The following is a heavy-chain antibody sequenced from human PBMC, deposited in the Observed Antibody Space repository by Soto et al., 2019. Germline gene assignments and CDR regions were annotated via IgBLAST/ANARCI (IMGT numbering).Heavy chain of an antibody. D-gene: IGHD6-19*01. Sequence: GASVKVSCKASGYTFTSYGISWVRQAPGQGLEWMGWISAYNGNTNYAQKLQGRVTMTTDTSTSTAYMELRSLRSDDTAVYYCARDGVIDSIAVAVDFDYWGQGTLVTVSS. V-gene: IGHV1-18*01. CDR1: GYTFTSYG. CDR2: ISAYNGNT. J-gene: IGHJ4*02. CDR3: ARDGVIDSIAVAVDFDY.